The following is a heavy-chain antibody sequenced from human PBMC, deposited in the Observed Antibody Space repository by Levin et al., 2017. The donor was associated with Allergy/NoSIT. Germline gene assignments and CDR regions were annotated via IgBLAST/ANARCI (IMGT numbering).Heavy chain of an antibody. V-gene: IGHV4-61*08. CDR2: IYNSRNT. Sequence: PSETLSLTCSVSGDSVKTGDYYWTWIRQSPEKGLEWIGYIYNSRNTYYKASLKHRVTISVGSSESQFSLKLTSVTAADTAVYYCARTMSYGPSSQYFQHWGPGTLVTVSA. J-gene: IGHJ1*01. CDR1: GDSVKTGDYY. D-gene: IGHD3-10*01. CDR3: ARTMSYGPSSQYFQH.